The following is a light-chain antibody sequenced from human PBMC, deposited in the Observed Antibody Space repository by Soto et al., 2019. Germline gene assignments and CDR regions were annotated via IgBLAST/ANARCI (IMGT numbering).Light chain of an antibody. V-gene: IGKV3-20*01. Sequence: EIVLTQSPGTLSLSPGERATLSCRASQSSSTYLAWYQQKPGQTPRLLIYGASSRATGIPDRFSASGSGTDFTLTISRLEPEDFAVCYCQQYGSSPRWTFGQGTKVEIK. CDR3: QQYGSSPRWT. CDR2: GAS. CDR1: QSSSTY. J-gene: IGKJ1*01.